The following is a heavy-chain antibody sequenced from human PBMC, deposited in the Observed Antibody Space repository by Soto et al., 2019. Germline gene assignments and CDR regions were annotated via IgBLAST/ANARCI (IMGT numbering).Heavy chain of an antibody. CDR3: ARDLSYYDFWGGPSGMDV. V-gene: IGHV4-59*01. Sequence: SETLSLTCTVSGGSISTYYWSWIRQPPGKGLEWIGYIDYSGSTNYNPSLKSRVTISVDTSKNHFSLKLTSVTAADTAVYYCARDLSYYDFWGGPSGMDVWGQGTTVNVS. CDR2: IDYSGST. CDR1: GGSISTYY. J-gene: IGHJ6*02. D-gene: IGHD3-3*01.